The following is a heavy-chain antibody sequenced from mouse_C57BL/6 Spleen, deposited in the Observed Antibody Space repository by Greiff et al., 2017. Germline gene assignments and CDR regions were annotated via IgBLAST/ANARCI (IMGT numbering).Heavy chain of an antibody. V-gene: IGHV5-9-1*02. D-gene: IGHD2-5*01. Sequence: DVMLVESGEGLVKPGGSLKLSCAASGFTFSSYAMSWVRQTPEKRLEWVAYISSGGDYIYYADTVKGRFTISRDNARNTVYLQMSSLKSEDTAMYYCTREWDYSNSHWYFDVWGTGTTVTVSS. CDR2: ISSGGDYI. J-gene: IGHJ1*03. CDR1: GFTFSSYA. CDR3: TREWDYSNSHWYFDV.